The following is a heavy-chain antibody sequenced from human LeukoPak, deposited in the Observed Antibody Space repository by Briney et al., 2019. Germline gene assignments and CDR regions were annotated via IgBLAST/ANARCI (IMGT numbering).Heavy chain of an antibody. Sequence: SETLSLTCTVSGGSISSYYWSWIRQPPGKGLDCIGYIYYSGSTNYNPSLKSRVTISVDTSKNQFSLKLSSVTAADTAVYYCARGYLLFQDYYDSSGYFDYWGQGTLVTVSS. D-gene: IGHD3-22*01. J-gene: IGHJ4*02. CDR1: GGSISSYY. CDR3: ARGYLLFQDYYDSSGYFDY. CDR2: IYYSGST. V-gene: IGHV4-59*01.